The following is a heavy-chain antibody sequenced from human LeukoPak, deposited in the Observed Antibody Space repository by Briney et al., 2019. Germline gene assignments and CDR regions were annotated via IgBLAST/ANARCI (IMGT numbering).Heavy chain of an antibody. CDR2: INHSGSA. V-gene: IGHV4-34*01. J-gene: IGHJ4*02. CDR1: GGSFSGFY. CDR3: ASTYYDSGGFSPFDY. Sequence: PSETLSLTCGVHGGSFSGFYWSWIRQPPGKGPEWIGQINHSGSANYNPSLRSRVTISVDMSKNQFSLNLRSVTAADTGVYYCASTYYDSGGFSPFDYWGQGSLVTVSS. D-gene: IGHD3-22*01.